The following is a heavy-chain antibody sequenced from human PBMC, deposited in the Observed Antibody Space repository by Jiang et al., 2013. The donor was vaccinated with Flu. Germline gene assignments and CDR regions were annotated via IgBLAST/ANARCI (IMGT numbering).Heavy chain of an antibody. J-gene: IGHJ6*04. Sequence: GAEVKKPGESLKISCKGSGYSFISYWIGWVRQMPGKGLEWMGIIYPGDSDTRYSPSFQGQVTISADKSISTAYLQWSSLKASDTAMYYCARQVQYYDSSGYSNYGMDVWGKGTTVTVSS. CDR3: ARQVQYYDSSGYSNYGMDV. D-gene: IGHD3-22*01. CDR1: GYSFISYW. V-gene: IGHV5-51*01. CDR2: IYPGDSDT.